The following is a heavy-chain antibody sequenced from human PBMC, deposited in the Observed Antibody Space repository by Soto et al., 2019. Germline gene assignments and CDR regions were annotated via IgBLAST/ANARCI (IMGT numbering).Heavy chain of an antibody. CDR1: GYPFSKLW. D-gene: IGHD6-13*01. J-gene: IGHJ4*02. Sequence: GESLKISWQCSGYPFSKLWFGWVRQFPRQGLEWIGIIYPCEHETRYSPSFQGKVTISAEKSINTAYMQCNSLEASDRAFYFCARTTRSRTYFDHWGQGALFTVSS. CDR2: IYPCEHET. V-gene: IGHV5-51*01. CDR3: ARTTRSRTYFDH.